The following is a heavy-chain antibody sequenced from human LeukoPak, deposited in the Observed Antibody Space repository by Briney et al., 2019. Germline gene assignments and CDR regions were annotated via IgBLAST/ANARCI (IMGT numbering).Heavy chain of an antibody. CDR1: GYTLTELS. CDR2: FDPEDGET. V-gene: IGHV1-24*01. J-gene: IGHJ6*03. CDR3: ARDGGPYYDFWSGYYMDV. Sequence: ASVKVSCKVSGYTLTELSMHWVRQAPGKGLEWMGGFDPEDGETIYAQKFQGRVTMTEDTSTDTAYMELSSLRSEDTAVYYCARDGGPYYDFWSGYYMDVWGKGTTVTVSS. D-gene: IGHD3-3*01.